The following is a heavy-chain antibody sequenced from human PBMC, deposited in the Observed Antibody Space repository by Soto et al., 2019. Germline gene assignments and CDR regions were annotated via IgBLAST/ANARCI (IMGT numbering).Heavy chain of an antibody. CDR3: ARGPEYSSSSVGAAY. CDR1: GGTFSSYA. D-gene: IGHD6-6*01. V-gene: IGHV1-69*13. CDR2: IIPIFGTA. J-gene: IGHJ4*02. Sequence: SVKVSCKASGGTFSSYAISWVRQAPGQGLEWMGGIIPIFGTANYAQKFQGRVTITADESTSTAYMELSSLRSEDTAVYYCARGPEYSSSSVGAAYWGQGTLVTVSS.